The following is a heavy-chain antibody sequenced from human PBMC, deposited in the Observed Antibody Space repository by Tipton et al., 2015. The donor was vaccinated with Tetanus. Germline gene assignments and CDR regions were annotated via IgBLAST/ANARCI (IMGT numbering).Heavy chain of an antibody. CDR3: ARTWGVWVTSIDAFDI. Sequence: TLSLTCTVSGDSITRDGYSWHWIRQPPGKGLEWIGYISDGGQSYYSPSLERRATISRDMSNNHFSLKLTSVTTADTAVYYCARTWGVWVTSIDAFDIWGQGTKVAVSS. J-gene: IGHJ3*02. CDR1: GDSITRDGYS. D-gene: IGHD3-16*01. CDR2: ISDGGQS. V-gene: IGHV4-30-2*01.